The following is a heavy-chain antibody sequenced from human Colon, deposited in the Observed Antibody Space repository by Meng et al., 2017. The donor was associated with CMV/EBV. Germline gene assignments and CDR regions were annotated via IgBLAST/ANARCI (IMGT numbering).Heavy chain of an antibody. CDR3: ARHSAMTSVPLRA. J-gene: IGHJ5*02. D-gene: IGHD4-11*01. Sequence: SETLSLTCTVSGGSISSSGYYWGWIRQPPGEGLEWIGSIYYSGSTYYNPSLKSRVTISVDTSKNQFSLKLSSVTAADTAVYYCARHSAMTSVPLRAWGQGTLVTVSS. CDR1: GGSISSSGYY. V-gene: IGHV4-39*01. CDR2: IYYSGST.